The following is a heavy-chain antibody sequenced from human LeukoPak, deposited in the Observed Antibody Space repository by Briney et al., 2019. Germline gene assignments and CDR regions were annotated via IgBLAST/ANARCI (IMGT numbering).Heavy chain of an antibody. J-gene: IGHJ6*04. Sequence: PSETLSLTCTVSGGSISSGGYYWSWIRQPPGKGLEWIGYIYYSGSTYYNPSLKSRVTISVDTSKNQFSLKLSSVTAADTAVYYCARDGIVVPAAGDFYYGMDVWGKGTTVTVSS. CDR3: ARDGIVVPAAGDFYYGMDV. D-gene: IGHD2-2*01. V-gene: IGHV4-30-4*01. CDR2: IYYSGST. CDR1: GGSISSGGYY.